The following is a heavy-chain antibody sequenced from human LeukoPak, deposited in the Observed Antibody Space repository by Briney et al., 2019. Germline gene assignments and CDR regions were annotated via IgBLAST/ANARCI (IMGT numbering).Heavy chain of an antibody. CDR2: ISGSGGST. D-gene: IGHD3-22*01. J-gene: IGHJ4*02. CDR1: GFTFSSYA. V-gene: IGHV3-23*01. Sequence: PGGSLRLSCAASGFTFSSYAMSWVRQAPGKGLEWVSAISGSGGSTYYADSVKGRFTISRDNSKNTLYLQMTSLRAEDTAVYYCAKDGAYYYDSSGYSWGQGTLVTVSS. CDR3: AKDGAYYYDSSGYS.